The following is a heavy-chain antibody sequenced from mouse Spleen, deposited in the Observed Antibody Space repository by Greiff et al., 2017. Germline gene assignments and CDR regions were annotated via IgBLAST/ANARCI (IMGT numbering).Heavy chain of an antibody. D-gene: IGHD2-3*01. Sequence: EVKLQQSGPELVKPGASVKISCKASGYTFTDYYMNWVKQSHGKSLEWIGDINPNNGGTSYNQKFKGKATLTVDKSSSTAYMELRSLTSEDSAVYYCARGDYDGYYVGYWYFDVWGAGTTVTVSS. CDR2: INPNNGGT. J-gene: IGHJ1*01. V-gene: IGHV1-26*01. CDR1: GYTFTDYY. CDR3: ARGDYDGYYVGYWYFDV.